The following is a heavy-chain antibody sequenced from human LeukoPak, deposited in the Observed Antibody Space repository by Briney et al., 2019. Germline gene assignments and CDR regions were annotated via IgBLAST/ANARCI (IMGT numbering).Heavy chain of an antibody. D-gene: IGHD2-15*01. CDR1: GGTFSIYA. Sequence: GASVKVSCKASGGTFSIYAISCVRQAPGQGLGWVGGIIPIFGTANYAQKFQGSVTITADESTSTAYMELSSLRSEDTAVYYCARLLSMVVADDYWGQGTLVAVSS. CDR2: IIPIFGTA. CDR3: ARLLSMVVADDY. J-gene: IGHJ4*02. V-gene: IGHV1-69*13.